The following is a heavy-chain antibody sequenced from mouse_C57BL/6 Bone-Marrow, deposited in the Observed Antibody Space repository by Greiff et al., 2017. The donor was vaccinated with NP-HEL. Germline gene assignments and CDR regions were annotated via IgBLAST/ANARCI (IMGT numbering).Heavy chain of an antibody. J-gene: IGHJ3*01. Sequence: EVKLVESGGGLVQPKGSLKLSCAASGFSFNTYAMNWVRQAPGKGLEWVARIRSKSNNYATYYADSVKGRFTVSRDDLESMLYLQMNNVKSEVSAMYYCVRPCGGDGYYAWFAYWGQGTLVTVSA. D-gene: IGHD2-3*01. CDR2: IRSKSNNYAT. CDR3: VRPCGGDGYYAWFAY. V-gene: IGHV10-1*01. CDR1: GFSFNTYA.